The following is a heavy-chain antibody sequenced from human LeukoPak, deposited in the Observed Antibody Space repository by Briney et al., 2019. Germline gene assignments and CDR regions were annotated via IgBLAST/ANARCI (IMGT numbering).Heavy chain of an antibody. Sequence: ASVKVSCKASGGTFSSYAISWVRQAPGQGLEWMGGIIPIFGTANYAQKFQGRVTITADKSTSTAYMELSSLRSEDTAVYYCARDRGDGYNKAFDYWGQGTLVTISS. D-gene: IGHD5-24*01. J-gene: IGHJ4*02. CDR1: GGTFSSYA. CDR3: ARDRGDGYNKAFDY. V-gene: IGHV1-69*06. CDR2: IIPIFGTA.